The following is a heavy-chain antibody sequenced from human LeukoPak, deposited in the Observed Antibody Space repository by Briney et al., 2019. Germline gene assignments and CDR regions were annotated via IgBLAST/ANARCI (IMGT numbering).Heavy chain of an antibody. D-gene: IGHD3-16*01. CDR1: GFTFSSYG. V-gene: IGHV3-33*01. CDR3: ARGRLAVNMGGFDP. Sequence: PGGSLRLSCAASGFTFSSYGMHWVRQAPGKGLEWVAVIWYDGSNKYYADSVKGRFTISRDNSKNTLYLQMNSLRAEDTAVYYCARGRLAVNMGGFDPWGQGTLVTVSS. J-gene: IGHJ5*02. CDR2: IWYDGSNK.